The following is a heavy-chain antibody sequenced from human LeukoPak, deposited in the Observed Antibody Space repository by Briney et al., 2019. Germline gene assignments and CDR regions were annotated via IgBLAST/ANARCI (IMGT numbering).Heavy chain of an antibody. Sequence: PGRSLRLSCAASGFTFSSYGMHWVRQAPGKGLEWVAVISYDGSNKYYADSVKGRFTISRDNSKNTLYLQMNSLRAEDTAVYYCAKDPIPGYSSSWYDYWGQGTLVTVSS. CDR2: ISYDGSNK. CDR1: GFTFSSYG. V-gene: IGHV3-30*18. D-gene: IGHD6-13*01. J-gene: IGHJ4*02. CDR3: AKDPIPGYSSSWYDY.